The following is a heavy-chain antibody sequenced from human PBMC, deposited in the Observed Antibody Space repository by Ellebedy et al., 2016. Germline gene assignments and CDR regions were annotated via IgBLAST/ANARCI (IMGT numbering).Heavy chain of an antibody. CDR3: ARTARIPDM. Sequence: SETLSLTCSVSGGSIANSPYYRAWLRQPPGKGLDYIGYVFYTGITNYNPSLMGRVPISMDTSKKQLTLRLTSVTAADTAVYFCARTARIPDMWGQGALVTVSS. V-gene: IGHV4-61*05. CDR2: VFYTGIT. D-gene: IGHD2-15*01. J-gene: IGHJ3*02. CDR1: GGSIANSPYY.